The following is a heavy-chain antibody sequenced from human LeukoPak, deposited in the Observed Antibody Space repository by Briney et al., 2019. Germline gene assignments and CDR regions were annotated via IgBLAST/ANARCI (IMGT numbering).Heavy chain of an antibody. CDR3: ARGGLRWWFDP. D-gene: IGHD4-23*01. J-gene: IGHJ5*02. CDR1: GYTFTSYD. Sequence: ASVKVSCKASGYTFTSYDINWVRQATGQRLEWMGWMNPNSGNTGYAQKLQGRVTITRNTSISTAYMELSSLRSEDTAVYYCARGGLRWWFDPWGQGTLVTVSS. CDR2: MNPNSGNT. V-gene: IGHV1-8*03.